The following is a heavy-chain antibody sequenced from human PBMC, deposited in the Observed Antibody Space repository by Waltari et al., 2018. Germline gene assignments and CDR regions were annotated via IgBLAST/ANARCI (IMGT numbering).Heavy chain of an antibody. CDR2: IGGGGSTT. J-gene: IGHJ4*02. CDR3: AKKLGVSXWYYFDY. D-gene: IGHD1-26*01. Sequence: EVQLLESXGDLVQPGGSLRLSCXASGXTFSNYXMXWVRQAPGKGLEWVSVIGGGGSTTXYADSVKGRFTIXRDXSKXTXYXQMNRLRVXXTAVXYCAKKLGVSXWYYFDYXGQGTLVTVXS. CDR1: GXTFSNYX. V-gene: IGHV3-23*01.